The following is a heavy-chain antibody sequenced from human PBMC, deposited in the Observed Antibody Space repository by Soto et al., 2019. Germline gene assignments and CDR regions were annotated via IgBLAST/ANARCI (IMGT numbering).Heavy chain of an antibody. CDR1: GYTFTSYA. CDR2: INAGNGNT. J-gene: IGHJ4*02. V-gene: IGHV1-3*05. D-gene: IGHD6-19*01. Sequence: QVQLVQSGAEEKKPGASVKVSCKASGYTFTSYAMHWVRQAPGQRLEWMGWINAGNGNTKYSQKFQGRVTITRDTSASTAYMELSSLRSEDTAVYYCAREPVGGAVAGTYFDYWGQGTLVTASS. CDR3: AREPVGGAVAGTYFDY.